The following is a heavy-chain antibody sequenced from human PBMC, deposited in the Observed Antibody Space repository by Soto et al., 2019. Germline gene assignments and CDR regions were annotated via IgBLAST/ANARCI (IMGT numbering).Heavy chain of an antibody. CDR1: GYTFTSYG. Sequence: ASVKVSCKASGYTFTSYGISWVRQAPGQGLEWMGWISAYNGNTNYAQKLQGRVTMTTDTSTSTAYMGLRSLRSDDTAVYYCARDIVVVPAARVVPAYWGQGTLVTVSS. CDR2: ISAYNGNT. D-gene: IGHD2-2*01. CDR3: ARDIVVVPAARVVPAY. V-gene: IGHV1-18*01. J-gene: IGHJ4*02.